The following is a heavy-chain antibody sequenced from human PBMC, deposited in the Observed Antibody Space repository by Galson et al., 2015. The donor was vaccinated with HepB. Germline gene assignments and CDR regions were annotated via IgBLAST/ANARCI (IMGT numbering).Heavy chain of an antibody. J-gene: IGHJ3*02. V-gene: IGHV3-48*04. Sequence: SLRFPSAASGFTFSRHTMSWVRQTPGQRLQGDSYICTNGATIHYAATVKGRFTVARDNAKNTMFLQMNTLRAEDTAIYYCATTLFGSGAYWTFEIWGQGTLVTVSS. CDR3: ATTLFGSGAYWTFEI. CDR2: ICTNGATI. D-gene: IGHD3-9*01. CDR1: GFTFSRHT.